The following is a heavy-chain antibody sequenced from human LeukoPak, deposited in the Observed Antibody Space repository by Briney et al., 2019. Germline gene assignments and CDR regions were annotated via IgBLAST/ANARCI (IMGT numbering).Heavy chain of an antibody. CDR2: ISSRGNLI. Sequence: TGGSLRLSCEVSGFSFSDYYMSWIRQTPGKGLEWISFISSRGNLISYSESVKGRFTISRDNTKNSLYLQMNSLSSEDTAIYFCARDKGAWYFDYWCQGTLLTVSS. CDR3: ARDKGAWYFDY. CDR1: GFSFSDYY. V-gene: IGHV3-11*01. D-gene: IGHD3-16*01. J-gene: IGHJ4*02.